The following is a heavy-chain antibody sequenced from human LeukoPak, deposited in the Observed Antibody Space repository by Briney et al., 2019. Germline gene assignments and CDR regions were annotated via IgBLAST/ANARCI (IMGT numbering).Heavy chain of an antibody. CDR2: ISVSATNT. V-gene: IGHV3-23*01. CDR1: GFTFSSFD. Sequence: GGSLRLSCAASGFTFSSFDMTWVRQAPGKGLEWVSTISVSATNTYYADSVKGRFIISRDNSKNTLYLQMNGLRADDTAVYYCATITSMRVVLISWGQGTLVTVSS. J-gene: IGHJ1*01. CDR3: ATITSMRVVLIS. D-gene: IGHD3-22*01.